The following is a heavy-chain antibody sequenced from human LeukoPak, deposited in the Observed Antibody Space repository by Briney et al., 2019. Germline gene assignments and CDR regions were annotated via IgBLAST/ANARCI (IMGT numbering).Heavy chain of an antibody. CDR1: GGSISSYY. CDR3: ARVEGVGASHEDY. J-gene: IGHJ4*02. V-gene: IGHV4-39*07. D-gene: IGHD1-26*01. Sequence: SETLSLTCTVSGGSISSYYWSWIRQPPGKGLEWIGSIYDDGSTYYNPTLKTRITISGDTSKNEFSLRLTSVTAADTAVYYCARVEGVGASHEDYWGQGTLVTVSS. CDR2: IYDDGST.